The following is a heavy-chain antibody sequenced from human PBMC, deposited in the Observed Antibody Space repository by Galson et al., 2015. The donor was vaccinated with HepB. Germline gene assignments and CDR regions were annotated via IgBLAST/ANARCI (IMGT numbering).Heavy chain of an antibody. V-gene: IGHV3-64*01. D-gene: IGHD5-18*01. Sequence: SLRLSCAASGFTFSSYAMHWVRQAPGKGLEFVSAITTNGGTTYYANSVKGRFTISRDNSKSTLYLQMGSLRAEDMAVYYCARDGYTHGTDAFDIWGQGTMVTVSS. CDR1: GFTFSSYA. J-gene: IGHJ3*02. CDR3: ARDGYTHGTDAFDI. CDR2: ITTNGGTT.